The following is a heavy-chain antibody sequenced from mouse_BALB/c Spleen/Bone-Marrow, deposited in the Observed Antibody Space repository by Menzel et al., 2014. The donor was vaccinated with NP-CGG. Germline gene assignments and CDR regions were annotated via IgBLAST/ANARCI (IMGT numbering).Heavy chain of an antibody. CDR1: GYTFTSYW. J-gene: IGHJ1*01. D-gene: IGHD2-4*01. V-gene: IGHV1-69*02. Sequence: QVQLKQSGAELVKPGASVKLSCKASGYTFTSYWMHWVKRRPGQGLEWIGEIDPSDSYTNYNQKFKGKATLTVDKSSSTAYMQLSSLTSEDSAVYYCARSRGYYDYWYFDVWGAGTTVTVSS. CDR3: ARSRGYYDYWYFDV. CDR2: IDPSDSYT.